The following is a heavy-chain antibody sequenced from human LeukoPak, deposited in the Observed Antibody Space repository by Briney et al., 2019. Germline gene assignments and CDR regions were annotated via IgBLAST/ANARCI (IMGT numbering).Heavy chain of an antibody. V-gene: IGHV4-4*07. CDR2: KYARGSS. D-gene: IGHD2-15*01. CDR1: GGSISNYY. CDR3: ARGRYCSADICTGGDSFDI. J-gene: IGHJ3*02. Sequence: SETLSLTCTVSGGSISNYYWSWIPQPAGKGLEWIGRKYARGSSNYNPPLQSRVTMSLDTSKNQFSLKLGSVTAADTAVYYCARGRYCSADICTGGDSFDIWGQGTMVSVSP.